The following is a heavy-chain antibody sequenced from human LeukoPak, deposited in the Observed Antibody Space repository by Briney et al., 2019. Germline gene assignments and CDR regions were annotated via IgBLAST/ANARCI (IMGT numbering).Heavy chain of an antibody. CDR1: GYTFTSCD. V-gene: IGHV1-8*01. CDR3: TRGSSGRRDN. J-gene: IGHJ4*02. CDR2: MNPNSGNT. D-gene: IGHD6-19*01. Sequence: TSVKVSCKASGYTFTSCDINWVRQATGQGLEWMGWMNPNSGNTGYGQSFQGRITMTRDISIGTAYMELSNLTSEDTAIYYCTRGSSGRRDNWGQGTLVTVSA.